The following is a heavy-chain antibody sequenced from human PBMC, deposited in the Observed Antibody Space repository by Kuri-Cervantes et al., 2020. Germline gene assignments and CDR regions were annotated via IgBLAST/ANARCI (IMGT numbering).Heavy chain of an antibody. CDR1: GFTFSSYA. Sequence: GGSLRLSCAASGFTFSSYAMHWVRQAPGKGLEWVAVISYDGSNKYYADSVKGRFTISRDNSKNTLYLQMNSLRAEDTAVYYCARGKGDQWLVRSASWGQGTLVTVSS. CDR3: ARGKGDQWLVRSAS. V-gene: IGHV3-30-3*01. J-gene: IGHJ4*02. CDR2: ISYDGSNK. D-gene: IGHD6-19*01.